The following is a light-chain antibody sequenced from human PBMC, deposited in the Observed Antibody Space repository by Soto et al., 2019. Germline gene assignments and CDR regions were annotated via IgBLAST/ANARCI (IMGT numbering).Light chain of an antibody. CDR3: CSYAGSITYV. V-gene: IGLV2-23*02. CDR1: SSDVGSDNL. Sequence: QSALTQPASVSGSPGQSITISCTGTSSDVGSDNLVSWYQQHPGKAPKFIIYEVNQRPAGVSYRFSGSKSGNTAYQTISGLQAEDEADYYCCSYAGSITYVFGTGTKLTVL. J-gene: IGLJ1*01. CDR2: EVN.